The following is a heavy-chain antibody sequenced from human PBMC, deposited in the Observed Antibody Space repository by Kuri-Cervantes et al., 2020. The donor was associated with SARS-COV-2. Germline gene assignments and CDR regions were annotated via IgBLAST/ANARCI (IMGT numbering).Heavy chain of an antibody. Sequence: ASVKVSCKASGYTFTGYYMHWVRQAPGQGLEWMGRINPNSGGTNYAQKFQGRVTMTRDTSISTAYMELSRLRSDDTAVYYCARALIAVAGKNYYGMDVWGQGTTATVSS. V-gene: IGHV1-2*06. CDR3: ARALIAVAGKNYYGMDV. CDR1: GYTFTGYY. CDR2: INPNSGGT. D-gene: IGHD6-19*01. J-gene: IGHJ6*02.